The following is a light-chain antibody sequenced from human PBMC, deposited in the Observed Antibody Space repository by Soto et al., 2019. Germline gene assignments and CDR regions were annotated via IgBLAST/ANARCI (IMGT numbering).Light chain of an antibody. CDR1: SSDVGSYHY. CDR2: EVS. CDR3: SSYTSGRDVYV. J-gene: IGLJ1*01. Sequence: QSVLTQPASVSGSPGQSITISCTGTSSDVGSYHYVSWFQQHPGKAPKLIIFEVSDRPSGVSTRFSGSKSGDTASLTISGLXADDEADYYCSSYTSGRDVYVFGGGTKVNV. V-gene: IGLV2-14*01.